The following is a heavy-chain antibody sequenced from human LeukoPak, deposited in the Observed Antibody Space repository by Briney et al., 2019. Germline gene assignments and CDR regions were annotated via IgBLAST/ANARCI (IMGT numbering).Heavy chain of an antibody. Sequence: GGSLRLSCAASGFTFDDYTMHWVRQAPGKGLEWVSLISWDGGSTYYADSVKGRFTISRDNSKNSLYLQMNSLRTEDTALYYCAKDGGSSWLSAEYFQHWGQGTLVTVSS. J-gene: IGHJ1*01. CDR2: ISWDGGST. D-gene: IGHD6-13*01. CDR1: GFTFDDYT. V-gene: IGHV3-43*01. CDR3: AKDGGSSWLSAEYFQH.